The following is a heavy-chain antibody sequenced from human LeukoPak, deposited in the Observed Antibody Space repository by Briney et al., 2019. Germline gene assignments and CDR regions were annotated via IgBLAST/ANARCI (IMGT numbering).Heavy chain of an antibody. CDR1: GYTFTSYY. V-gene: IGHV1-46*01. Sequence: GASVKVSCKASGYTFTSYYMHWVRQAPGQGLEWMGIINPSGGSTSYAQKSQGRVTMTRDMSTCTVYMELSSLRSEGTAVYYCARAPISYYYDSSGYFDYWGQGTLVTVSS. J-gene: IGHJ4*02. D-gene: IGHD3-22*01. CDR2: INPSGGST. CDR3: ARAPISYYYDSSGYFDY.